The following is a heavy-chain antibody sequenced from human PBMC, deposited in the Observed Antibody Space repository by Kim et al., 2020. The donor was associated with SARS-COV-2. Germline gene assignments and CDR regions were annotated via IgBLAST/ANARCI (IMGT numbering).Heavy chain of an antibody. J-gene: IGHJ5*02. D-gene: IGHD4-4*01. CDR3: ARGGATVNWFDT. Sequence: TIYAQKFQGRVPMTTDTSTSTAYMELTSLRSDDTAVYYWARGGATVNWFDTWGQGTLVTVS. CDR2: T. V-gene: IGHV1-18*01.